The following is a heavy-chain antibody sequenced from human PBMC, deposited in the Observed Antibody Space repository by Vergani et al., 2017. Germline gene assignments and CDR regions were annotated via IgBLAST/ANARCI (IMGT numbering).Heavy chain of an antibody. Sequence: EVQLLESGGGLVQPGGSLRLSCAASGFTFSSYAMSWVRQAPGKGLEWVSAISGSGGSTYYADSVKGRFTISRDNSKNALYLQMNSLRAEDTAVYYCATAGYGDRSGYWGQGTLVTVSS. J-gene: IGHJ4*02. D-gene: IGHD4-17*01. CDR1: GFTFSSYA. CDR2: ISGSGGST. CDR3: ATAGYGDRSGY. V-gene: IGHV3-23*01.